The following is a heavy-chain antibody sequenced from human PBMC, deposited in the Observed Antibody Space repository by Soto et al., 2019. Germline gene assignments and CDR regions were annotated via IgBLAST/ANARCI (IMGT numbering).Heavy chain of an antibody. CDR3: ARVIHHSSWYKEDYYYGMDV. J-gene: IGHJ6*02. D-gene: IGHD6-13*01. V-gene: IGHV3-48*03. CDR2: ISSSGSTI. Sequence: EVQLVESGGGLVQPGGSLRLSCAASGFTFSSYEMNWVRQAPGKGLEWVSYISSSGSTIYYADSVKGRFTISRDNAKNSLYRQMNSLRAEDTAVYYCARVIHHSSWYKEDYYYGMDVWGQGTTVTVSS. CDR1: GFTFSSYE.